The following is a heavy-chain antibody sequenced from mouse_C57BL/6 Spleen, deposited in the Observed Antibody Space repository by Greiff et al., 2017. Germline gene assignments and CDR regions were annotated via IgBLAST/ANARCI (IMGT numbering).Heavy chain of an antibody. CDR3: ARGDAY. CDR2: IYPGSGST. CDR1: GYTFTSYW. Sequence: QVQLKQPGAELVKPGASVKMSCKASGYTFTSYWITWVKPRPGQGLEWIGDIYPGSGSTNYNEKFKSKATLTVDTSSSTAYMQRSSLTSEDAAVYYGARGDAYWGQGTLVTVSA. V-gene: IGHV1-55*01. J-gene: IGHJ3*01. D-gene: IGHD3-3*01.